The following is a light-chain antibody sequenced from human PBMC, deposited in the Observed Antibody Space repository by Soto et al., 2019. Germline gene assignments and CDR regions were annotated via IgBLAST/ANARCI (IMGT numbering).Light chain of an antibody. J-gene: IGKJ1*01. CDR1: QGVRDW. V-gene: IGKV1-5*01. CDR3: QQYNSYSGT. CDR2: DAS. Sequence: DIQMTQSPSSVSASVGDSFAITCRASQGVRDWLAWYQQKPGKAPKLLXYDASSLESGVPSRFRGSGSGTEFTLTISSLQPDDFATYYCQQYNSYSGTFGQGTKVDIK.